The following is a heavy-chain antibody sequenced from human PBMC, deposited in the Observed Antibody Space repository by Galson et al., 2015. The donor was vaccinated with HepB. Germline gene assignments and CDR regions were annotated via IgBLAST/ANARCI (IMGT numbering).Heavy chain of an antibody. D-gene: IGHD1-26*01. CDR2: ISRNSDST. J-gene: IGHJ5*02. CDR3: ARDPRRDFSDLAWFDP. V-gene: IGHV3-64*01. CDR1: GFTFSVYA. Sequence: SLRLSCAASGFTFSVYAMHWVRQAPGKGLEYVSAISRNSDSTFYANSVRGRFTISRDNSENTLYLQMGSLRPGDTAVYYCARDPRRDFSDLAWFDPWGQGTLVTVSS.